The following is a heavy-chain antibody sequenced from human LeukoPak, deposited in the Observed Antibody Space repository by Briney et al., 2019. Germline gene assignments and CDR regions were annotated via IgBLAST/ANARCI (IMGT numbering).Heavy chain of an antibody. Sequence: GGSLRLSCAASGFTFSNYEMNWVRQAPGKGLEWVSYISDSGTTIYYGDSVKGRFTISRDNAKKSLYLQMNSLRAEDTAVYYCARDSSRSLSSGYYARYYYYMDVWGKGTTVTVSS. CDR2: ISDSGTTI. CDR1: GFTFSNYE. CDR3: ARDSSRSLSSGYYARYYYYMDV. V-gene: IGHV3-48*03. D-gene: IGHD3-22*01. J-gene: IGHJ6*03.